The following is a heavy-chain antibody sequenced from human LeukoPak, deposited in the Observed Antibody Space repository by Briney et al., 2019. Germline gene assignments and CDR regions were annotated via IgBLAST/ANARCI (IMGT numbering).Heavy chain of an antibody. V-gene: IGHV4-59*01. CDR3: AREMGSGSEFDF. J-gene: IGHJ4*02. CDR1: GGSISSYY. Sequence: SETLSLTCTVSGGSISSYYWSWIRQSPGKGLEWIGYIYDIGSTTYNPSLKSRVTISVDPSKNQFSLKLSSVTAADTAVYYCAREMGSGSEFDFWGQGTLVTVSS. CDR2: IYDIGST. D-gene: IGHD6-19*01.